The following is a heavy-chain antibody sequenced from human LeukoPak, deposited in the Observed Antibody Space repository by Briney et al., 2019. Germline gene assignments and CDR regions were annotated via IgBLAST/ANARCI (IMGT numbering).Heavy chain of an antibody. D-gene: IGHD4-17*01. J-gene: IGHJ3*02. CDR3: ARDLGDYGDYAFDI. CDR1: GGSFSGHH. CDR2: INHRGST. Sequence: SETLSLTCAVYGGSFSGHHWSWIRQPPGKGLEWIGEINHRGSTNYNPSLKSRVTISVDTSKNQFSLKLSSVTAADTAVYYCARDLGDYGDYAFDIWGQGTMVTVSS. V-gene: IGHV4-34*01.